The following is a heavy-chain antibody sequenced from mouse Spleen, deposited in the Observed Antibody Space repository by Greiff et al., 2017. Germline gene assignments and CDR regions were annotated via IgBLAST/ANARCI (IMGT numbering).Heavy chain of an antibody. Sequence: VQLKESGPGLVKPSQSLSLTCSVTGYSITSGYYWNWIRQFPGNKLEWMGYISYDGSNNYNPSLKNRISITRDTSKNQFFLKLNSVTTEDTATYYCARDLWDGAYWGQGTLVTVSA. CDR2: ISYDGSN. D-gene: IGHD4-1*01. J-gene: IGHJ3*01. V-gene: IGHV3-6*01. CDR1: GYSITSGYY. CDR3: ARDLWDGAY.